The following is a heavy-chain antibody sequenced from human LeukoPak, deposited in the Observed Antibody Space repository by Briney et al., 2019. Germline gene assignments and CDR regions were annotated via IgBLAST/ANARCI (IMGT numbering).Heavy chain of an antibody. V-gene: IGHV4-39*07. CDR1: GGSVRSSNYY. CDR2: INYSGST. D-gene: IGHD3-10*01. Sequence: SETLSLTCTVSGGSVRSSNYYWGWIRQSPGKGLEWIGSINYSGSTYYNPSLKSRVTISVDTSKNQFSLKVTSVTAADTAIYYCARDLNYIRGVTNWFDPWGQGTLVTVSS. J-gene: IGHJ5*02. CDR3: ARDLNYIRGVTNWFDP.